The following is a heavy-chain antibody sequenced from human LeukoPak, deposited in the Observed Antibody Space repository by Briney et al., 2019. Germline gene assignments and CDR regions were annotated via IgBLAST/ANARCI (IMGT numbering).Heavy chain of an antibody. D-gene: IGHD3-22*01. V-gene: IGHV3-23*01. J-gene: IGHJ4*02. Sequence: GGSLRLSCAASGITFSNYAMSWVRQAPGKGLEWVSIIGYRGGSIYYAYSVKGRFTISRDNSKNTLSLQMNGLRPEDTAVYYCAKSGYYYDSSGYHRVFDYWGQGTLVTVSS. CDR2: IGYRGGSI. CDR1: GITFSNYA. CDR3: AKSGYYYDSSGYHRVFDY.